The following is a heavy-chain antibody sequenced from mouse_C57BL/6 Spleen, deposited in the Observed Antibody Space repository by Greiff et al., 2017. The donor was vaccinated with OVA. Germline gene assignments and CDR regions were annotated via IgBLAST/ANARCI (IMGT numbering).Heavy chain of an antibody. CDR3: TGDGNPAWFAY. CDR1: GFTFSNYW. D-gene: IGHD2-1*01. Sequence: EVQLVESGGGLVQPGGSMKLSCVASGFTFSNYWMNWVRQSPEKGLEWVAQIRLKSDNYATHYAESVKGRFTISRDDSKSSVYLQMNNLRAEDTGIYYCTGDGNPAWFAYWGQGTLVTVSA. J-gene: IGHJ3*01. CDR2: IRLKSDNYAT. V-gene: IGHV6-3*01.